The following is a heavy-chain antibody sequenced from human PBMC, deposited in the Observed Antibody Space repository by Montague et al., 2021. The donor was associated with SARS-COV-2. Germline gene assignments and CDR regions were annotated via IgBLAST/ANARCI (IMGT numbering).Heavy chain of an antibody. V-gene: IGHV2-70*01. CDR2: IYWDDDK. D-gene: IGHD3-22*01. CDR1: GFSLSTSGMC. Sequence: PALVKPTQTLTLTCTFSGFSLSTSGMCVSWIRQPPGKALEWLALIYWDDDKYYSTSLKTRLTISKDTSKNQVVLTMTNMDPVDTATYYCARIRRYDSSGAEEDFDIWGQGTMGTVSS. CDR3: ARIRRYDSSGAEEDFDI. J-gene: IGHJ3*02.